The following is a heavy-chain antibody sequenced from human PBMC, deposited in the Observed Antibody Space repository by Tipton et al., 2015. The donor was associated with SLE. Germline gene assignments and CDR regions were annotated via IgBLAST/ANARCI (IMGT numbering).Heavy chain of an antibody. CDR2: IYHSGST. D-gene: IGHD1-7*01. V-gene: IGHV4-4*02. J-gene: IGHJ6*02. CDR3: ARELQGGRKNYYYYYGMDV. CDR1: GGSMTGYNW. Sequence: TLSLTCAVSGGSMTGYNWWSWVRQSPGKGLEWIGKIYHSGSTNYNPSLKSRVTLSVDKSKNQFSLKLSSMTAADTAVYYCARELQGGRKNYYYYYGMDVWGQGTTVTVSS.